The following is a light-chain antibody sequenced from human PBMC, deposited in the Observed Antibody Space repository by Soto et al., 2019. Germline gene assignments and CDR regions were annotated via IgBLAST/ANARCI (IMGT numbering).Light chain of an antibody. V-gene: IGKV1-39*01. J-gene: IGKJ2*01. CDR1: QSISSY. CDR2: AAS. Sequence: DIQMTQPPSSLSASVGDRVTITCRASQSISSYLNWYQQKPGKAPKLLIYAASSLQSWFPSRFSGSGSGTDITLTISRLQPEDFATYYRQQSYSTPPAFGQGTKLEIK. CDR3: QQSYSTPPA.